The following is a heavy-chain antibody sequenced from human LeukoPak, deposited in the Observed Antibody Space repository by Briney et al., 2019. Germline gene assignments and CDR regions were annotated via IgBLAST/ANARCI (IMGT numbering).Heavy chain of an antibody. V-gene: IGHV3-7*01. D-gene: IGHD5-24*01. Sequence: PGGSLRLSCAASGFTFSNYEMNWVRQTPEKGLEWVANIKEDGSRDYYVDSVKGRFTISRDNAKNLLYLQMKSLRAEDTATYYCAKDGGGYDSWGRGTLVSVSS. J-gene: IGHJ5*01. CDR1: GFTFSNYE. CDR3: AKDGGGYDS. CDR2: IKEDGSRD.